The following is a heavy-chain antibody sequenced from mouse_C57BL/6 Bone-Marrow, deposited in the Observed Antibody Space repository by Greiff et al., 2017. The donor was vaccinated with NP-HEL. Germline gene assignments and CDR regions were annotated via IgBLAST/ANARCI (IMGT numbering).Heavy chain of an antibody. CDR3: TWCYYDYDGIAY. J-gene: IGHJ3*01. CDR1: GFNIKDDY. D-gene: IGHD2-4*01. V-gene: IGHV14-4*01. CDR2: IDPENGDT. Sequence: VQLQQSGAELVRPGASVKLSCTASGFNIKDDYMHWVKQRPEQGLEWIGWIDPENGDTEYASKFQGKATITADTSSNTAYLQLSSLTSEDTAVYYCTWCYYDYDGIAYWGQGTLVTVSA.